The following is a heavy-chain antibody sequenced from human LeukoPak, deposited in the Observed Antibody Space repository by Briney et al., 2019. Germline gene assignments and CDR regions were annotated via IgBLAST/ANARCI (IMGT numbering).Heavy chain of an antibody. J-gene: IGHJ4*02. CDR2: IYYSGTT. V-gene: IGHV4-31*03. CDR3: ARDQVGYSRFDY. CDR1: GGSIISGGHY. D-gene: IGHD5-24*01. Sequence: SETLSLTCTVSGGSIISGGHYWSWIRQHPGKGLEWIGYIYYSGTTYYNLSLKSRVTISVDTSVNQFSLRLTSVTAADTAVYYCARDQVGYSRFDYWGQGTLVTVSS.